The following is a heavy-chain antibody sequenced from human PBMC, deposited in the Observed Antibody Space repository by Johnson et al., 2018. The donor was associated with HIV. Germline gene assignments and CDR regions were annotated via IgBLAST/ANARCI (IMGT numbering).Heavy chain of an antibody. D-gene: IGHD3-9*01. CDR1: GFTFSSYD. J-gene: IGHJ3*02. CDR2: IGTAGDT. CDR3: AKDPPGVDDIHAFDI. V-gene: IGHV3-13*01. Sequence: MLLVESGGGLVQPGGSLRLSCAASGFTFSSYDMHWVRQATGKGLEWVSAIGTAGDTYYPGSVKGRFTISRENAKNSLYLQMNSLRAGDTAVYYCAKDPPGVDDIHAFDIWGQGTMVTVSS.